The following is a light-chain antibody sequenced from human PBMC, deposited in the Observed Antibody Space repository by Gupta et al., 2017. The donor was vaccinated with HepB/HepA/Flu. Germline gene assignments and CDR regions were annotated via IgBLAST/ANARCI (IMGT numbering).Light chain of an antibody. V-gene: IGLV1-40*01. CDR3: QSYDSSLYV. CDR2: GDN. CDR1: SSNSGAGYD. J-gene: IGLJ1*01. Sequence: QSVLTQPPSVSGAPGQRVTISCTGSSSNSGAGYDVHWYRQVPVTSPKVLVYGDNSRSGGVPDRFSGSRSGTSASLSITGRQAEDEGYYYCQSYDSSLYVFGTGTKVSVL.